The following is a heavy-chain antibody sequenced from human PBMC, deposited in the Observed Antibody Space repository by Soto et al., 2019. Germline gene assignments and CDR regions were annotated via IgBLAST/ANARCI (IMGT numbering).Heavy chain of an antibody. V-gene: IGHV1-18*01. Sequence: QVQLVQSGADVKKPGASVKVSCKASGYTFSDYGVSWLLQAPGQGLEWMGWISSKNGNTNFAQKFRGRVTMTTDPSTSTVYMELRSLRPDDTAVYYCAREPPETPPDYWGQGTLVTVSS. CDR3: AREPPETPPDY. CDR1: GYTFSDYG. J-gene: IGHJ4*02. CDR2: ISSKNGNT.